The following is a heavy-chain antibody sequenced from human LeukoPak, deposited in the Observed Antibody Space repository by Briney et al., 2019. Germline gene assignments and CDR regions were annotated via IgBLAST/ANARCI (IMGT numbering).Heavy chain of an antibody. Sequence: SETLSLTCAVSGGSISSGGYSWSWIRQPPGKGLEWIGYIYHSGSTYYNPSLKSRVNISLDRSKNQFSLKLSSVTAADTAVYYCARGRGTMVLYGMDVWGQGTTVTVSS. CDR1: GGSISSGGYS. D-gene: IGHD3-10*01. V-gene: IGHV4-30-2*01. CDR2: IYHSGST. J-gene: IGHJ6*02. CDR3: ARGRGTMVLYGMDV.